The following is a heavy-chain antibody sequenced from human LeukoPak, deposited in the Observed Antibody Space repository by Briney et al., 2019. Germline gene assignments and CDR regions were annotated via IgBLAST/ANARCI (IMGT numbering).Heavy chain of an antibody. CDR2: IRYDGSNK. J-gene: IGHJ4*02. CDR1: GFTFSSYG. Sequence: GGSLRLSCAASGFTFSSYGMHWVRQAPGKGLEWVALIRYDGSNKYYADSVKGRFTISRDNSKNTLYLQMNSLRAEDTAVYYCARAGRVGGYYFDYWGQGTLVTVSS. D-gene: IGHD2-15*01. V-gene: IGHV3-30*02. CDR3: ARAGRVGGYYFDY.